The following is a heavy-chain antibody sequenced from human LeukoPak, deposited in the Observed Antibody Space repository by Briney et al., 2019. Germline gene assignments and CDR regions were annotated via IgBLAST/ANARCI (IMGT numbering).Heavy chain of an antibody. V-gene: IGHV3-30*02. CDR1: GFTFSSYG. Sequence: GGSLRLSCAASGFTFSSYGMHWVRQAPGKGPEWVAFIRYDGSNKYYADSVKGRFTISRDNSKNTLYLQMNSLRAEDTAVYYCAKDPDYYDSSGYYYQPLGYWGQGTLVTVSS. J-gene: IGHJ4*02. CDR3: AKDPDYYDSSGYYYQPLGY. CDR2: IRYDGSNK. D-gene: IGHD3-22*01.